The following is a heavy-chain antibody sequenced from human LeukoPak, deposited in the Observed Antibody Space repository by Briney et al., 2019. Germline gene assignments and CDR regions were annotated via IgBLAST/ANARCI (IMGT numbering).Heavy chain of an antibody. V-gene: IGHV3-7*01. Sequence: SGGSLRLCCAASAFTFSNYWMSWVRQAPGKGLEWVANIKEDGSEINYVDSVKGRFTISRDNAKNSLYLQMNSLRVDDTAVYYCARDRGYSTFDYWGQGTLVTVSS. J-gene: IGHJ4*02. CDR2: IKEDGSEI. CDR1: AFTFSNYW. CDR3: ARDRGYSTFDY. D-gene: IGHD4-23*01.